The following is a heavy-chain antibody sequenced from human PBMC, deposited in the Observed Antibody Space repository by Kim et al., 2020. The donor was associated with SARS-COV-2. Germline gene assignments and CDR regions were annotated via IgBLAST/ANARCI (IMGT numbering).Heavy chain of an antibody. Sequence: PPPKSRVTISVDTSKGQFPLKLSFVTAADTAVYYCARLVGSYLGDAAFDIWGQGTMVTVSS. V-gene: IGHV4-39*01. D-gene: IGHD1-26*01. CDR3: ARLVGSYLGDAAFDI. J-gene: IGHJ3*02.